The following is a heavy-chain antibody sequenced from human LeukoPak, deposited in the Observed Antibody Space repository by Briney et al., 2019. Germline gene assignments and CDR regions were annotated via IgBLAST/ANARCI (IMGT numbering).Heavy chain of an antibody. CDR2: ISSSSRYI. V-gene: IGHV3-21*06. D-gene: IGHD6-13*01. CDR1: GFTFRSYS. J-gene: IGHJ4*02. CDR3: ARVAEAAAFDS. Sequence: GGSLRLSCAASGFTFRSYSMNWVRQAPGKGLEWVSSISSSSRYIYYADSMKGRFTISRDNSKNSLYLQINSLRAEDTAVYYCARVAEAAAFDSWGQGTLVTVSS.